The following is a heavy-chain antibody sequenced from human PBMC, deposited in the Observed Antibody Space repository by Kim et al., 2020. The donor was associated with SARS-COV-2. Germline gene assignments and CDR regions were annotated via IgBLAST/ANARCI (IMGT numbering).Heavy chain of an antibody. V-gene: IGHV1-46*01. Sequence: QKLQGRVTMTTDTSTSTVYMELSSLRSEDTALYYCARGAAIVVGGDAIDIWGQGTLVTVSS. CDR3: ARGAAIVVGGDAIDI. J-gene: IGHJ3*02. D-gene: IGHD2-2*01.